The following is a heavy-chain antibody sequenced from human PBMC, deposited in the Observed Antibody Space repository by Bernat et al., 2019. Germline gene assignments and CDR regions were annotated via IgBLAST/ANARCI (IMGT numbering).Heavy chain of an antibody. Sequence: QLQLQESGPGLVKPSETLSLTCIVSGGSITGGTYHWGWIRQSPGKGLKWIGSIYNGGTTYYTTSLTSRLTISVDTSKNQFSLQLTSVTAADTAVYFCARGDYDTSTGYYPNWYFDLWGRGTLVTVSS. CDR2: IYNGGTT. D-gene: IGHD3-9*01. CDR3: ARGDYDTSTGYYPNWYFDL. CDR1: GGSITGGTYH. J-gene: IGHJ2*01. V-gene: IGHV4-39*02.